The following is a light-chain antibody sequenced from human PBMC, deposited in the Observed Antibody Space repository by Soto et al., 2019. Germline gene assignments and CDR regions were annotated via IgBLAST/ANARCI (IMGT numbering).Light chain of an antibody. CDR2: DAS. J-gene: IGKJ4*01. V-gene: IGKV1-33*01. CDR3: QQYDDLLS. CDR1: QDIAKY. Sequence: DIQMTQPPSSLSASVGDRVTITCQASQDIAKYLNWYQQKPGNAPKLLIYDASELHAGVPSRFSGSGSGTDFTFTISSVKPEDFATYYCQQYDDLLSFGGGTKVEIK.